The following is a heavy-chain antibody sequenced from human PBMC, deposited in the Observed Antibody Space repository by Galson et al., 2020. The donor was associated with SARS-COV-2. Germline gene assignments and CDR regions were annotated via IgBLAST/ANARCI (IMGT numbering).Heavy chain of an antibody. CDR3: AKRASVTTSVLYGMDV. J-gene: IGHJ6*02. CDR2: MSGSGSGGSI. V-gene: IGHV3-23*01. D-gene: IGHD4-17*01. CDR1: GFTFSTYA. Sequence: GGSLRLSCAASGFTFSTYAMSWVRQAPGKGPEWVSAMSGSGSGGSIYYADSVKGRFTISRDNSKKMLYLQMNNLRAEDTAVYYCAKRASVTTSVLYGMDVWGQGTTVTVSS.